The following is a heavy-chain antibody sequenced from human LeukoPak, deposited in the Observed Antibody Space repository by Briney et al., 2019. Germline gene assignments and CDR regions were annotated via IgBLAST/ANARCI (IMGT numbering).Heavy chain of an antibody. D-gene: IGHD5-18*01. CDR2: IIPIFGTA. Sequence: GASVKVSCKASGGTFSSYAISWVRQAPGQGLEWTGGIIPIFGTANYAQKFQGRVTITADESTSTAYMELSSLRSEDTAVYYCARESEGGYSYGTGLGFWAFDIWGQGTMVTVSS. J-gene: IGHJ3*02. V-gene: IGHV1-69*13. CDR1: GGTFSSYA. CDR3: ARESEGGYSYGTGLGFWAFDI.